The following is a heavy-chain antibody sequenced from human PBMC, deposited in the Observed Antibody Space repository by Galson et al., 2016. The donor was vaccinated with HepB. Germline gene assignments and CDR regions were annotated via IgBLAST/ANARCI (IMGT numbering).Heavy chain of an antibody. Sequence: SVKVSCKASGYTLSHFRVHWVRQAPGQGLEWMGRINPNSGTADYAQNFQGRVAMTTDMSIGTFYMELNSLKSDYTAVYFCARENWFFDYWGQGTPVTVSP. CDR1: GYTLSHFR. J-gene: IGHJ4*02. CDR2: INPNSGTA. V-gene: IGHV1-2*06. D-gene: IGHD3-10*01. CDR3: ARENWFFDY.